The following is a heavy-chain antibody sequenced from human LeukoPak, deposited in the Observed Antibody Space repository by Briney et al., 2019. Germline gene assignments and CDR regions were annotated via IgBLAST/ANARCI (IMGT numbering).Heavy chain of an antibody. J-gene: IGHJ2*01. CDR1: GFTFSIYA. CDR2: ISGGGDST. Sequence: GGSLRLSCAASGFTFSIYAMGWVRQAPGKGMEWVSVISGGGDSTYYADSVKGRFTISRDNSNNTLYLEMNSLRAEDTALYYCAREVPYFDLWGRGTLVTVSS. CDR3: AREVPYFDL. V-gene: IGHV3-23*01.